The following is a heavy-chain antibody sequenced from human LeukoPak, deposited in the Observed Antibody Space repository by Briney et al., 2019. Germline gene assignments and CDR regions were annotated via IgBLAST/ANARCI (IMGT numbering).Heavy chain of an antibody. J-gene: IGHJ6*03. Sequence: SETLSLACTVSGGSISSYYWSWIRQPPGKGLEWIGYIYTSGSTNYNPSLKSRGTISVDTSKNQFSLKLRSVTAADTAVYYCARGGGDIVVVPAAIPRYYYYYYMDVWGKGTTVTVSS. V-gene: IGHV4-4*09. CDR1: GGSISSYY. D-gene: IGHD2-2*01. CDR2: IYTSGST. CDR3: ARGGGDIVVVPAAIPRYYYYYYMDV.